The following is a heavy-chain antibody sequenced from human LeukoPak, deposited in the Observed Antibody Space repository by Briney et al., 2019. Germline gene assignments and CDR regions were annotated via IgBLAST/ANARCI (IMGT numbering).Heavy chain of an antibody. V-gene: IGHV1-69*05. CDR2: IIPIFGTA. D-gene: IGHD3-10*01. CDR3: AREVLLWFGEWRPLDY. CDR1: GYTFTGYY. J-gene: IGHJ4*02. Sequence: SVKVSCKASGYTFTGYYMHWVRQAPGQGLEWMGRIIPIFGTANYAQKFQGRVTITTDESTSTAYMELSSLRSEDTAVYYCAREVLLWFGEWRPLDYWGQGTLVTVSS.